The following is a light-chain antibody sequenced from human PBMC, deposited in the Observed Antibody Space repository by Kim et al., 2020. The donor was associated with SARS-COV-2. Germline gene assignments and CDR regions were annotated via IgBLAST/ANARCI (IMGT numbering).Light chain of an antibody. CDR1: SSDVGGYNY. CDR2: DVS. Sequence: QSALTQPASVSGSPGQSITISCTGTSSDVGGYNYDSWYQQHPGKAPKLMIYDVSNRPSGVSNRFSGSKSGNTASLTISGLQAEDEADYYCSSYTSSNTYVFGPGTKVTVL. V-gene: IGLV2-14*03. CDR3: SSYTSSNTYV. J-gene: IGLJ1*01.